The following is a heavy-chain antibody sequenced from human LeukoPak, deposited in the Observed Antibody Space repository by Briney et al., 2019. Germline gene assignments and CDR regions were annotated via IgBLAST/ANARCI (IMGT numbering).Heavy chain of an antibody. CDR1: GSTFTSYS. Sequence: SVTVSCKASGSTFTSYSISCVRQAPRHPLEWMGWISAYNGNTNYAQKLQGRVTMTTDTSTSTAYMELRSLRSDDTAVYYCARSGHYYDSSGYRYXXFDPXXQGXLVTV. CDR2: ISAYNGNT. D-gene: IGHD3-22*01. J-gene: IGHJ5*02. CDR3: ARSGHYYDSSGYRYXXFDP. V-gene: IGHV1-18*04.